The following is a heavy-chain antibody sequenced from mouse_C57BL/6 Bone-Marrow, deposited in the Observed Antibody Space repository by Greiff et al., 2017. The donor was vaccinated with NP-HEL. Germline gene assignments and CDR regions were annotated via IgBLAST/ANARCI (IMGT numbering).Heavy chain of an antibody. D-gene: IGHD3-2*02. V-gene: IGHV14-4*01. CDR2: IDPENGDT. CDR3: THLSTAQAF. J-gene: IGHJ2*01. CDR1: GFNIKDDY. Sequence: EVKLMESGAELVRPGASVKLSCTASGFNIKDDYMHWVKQRPEQGLEWIGWIDPENGDTEYASKFQGKATITADTSSNTAYLQLSSLTSEDTAVYYCTHLSTAQAFWGQGTTLTVSS.